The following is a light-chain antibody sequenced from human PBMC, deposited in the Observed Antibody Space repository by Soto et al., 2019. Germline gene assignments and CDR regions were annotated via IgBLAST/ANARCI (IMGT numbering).Light chain of an antibody. V-gene: IGKV1-39*01. Sequence: DIHMTHSPSSLSASVGDRVTITCRASQSIGRFLNWHQQKPGKPPNVLINVASTLRSGVPSRFSGSGSGTDFNLTINSLQPEDFATYYCQQSYSTTWTFGQGTRLEIK. CDR1: QSIGRF. CDR2: VAS. CDR3: QQSYSTTWT. J-gene: IGKJ5*01.